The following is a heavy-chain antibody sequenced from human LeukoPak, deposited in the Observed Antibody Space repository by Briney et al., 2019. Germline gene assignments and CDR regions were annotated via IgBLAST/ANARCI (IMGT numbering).Heavy chain of an antibody. V-gene: IGHV5-51*01. Sequence: GESLKISCKGSGSSFTSYWIGWVRQMPGKGLEWMGIIYPGDSDTRYSPSFQGQVTISADKSSSTAYLQWSSLKASDTAMYYCARSRPVDTEGFDPWGQGTLVTVSS. D-gene: IGHD5-18*01. CDR3: ARSRPVDTEGFDP. CDR2: IYPGDSDT. CDR1: GSSFTSYW. J-gene: IGHJ5*02.